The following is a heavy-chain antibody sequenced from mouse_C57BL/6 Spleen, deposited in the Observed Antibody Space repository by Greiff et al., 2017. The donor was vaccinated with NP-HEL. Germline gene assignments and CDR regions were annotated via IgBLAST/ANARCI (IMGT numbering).Heavy chain of an antibody. J-gene: IGHJ2*01. Sequence: QVQLKESGAELVRPGASVKLSCKASGFTFTDYYITWVKQRPGQGLEWIARIYPGSGNTYYHDKFKGKATLTAEKSSSTAYMQLSSLAEEDSAVYVCARWNYGSVFDYWGQGTTLTVSS. CDR1: GFTFTDYY. CDR3: ARWNYGSVFDY. CDR2: IYPGSGNT. D-gene: IGHD1-1*01. V-gene: IGHV1-76*01.